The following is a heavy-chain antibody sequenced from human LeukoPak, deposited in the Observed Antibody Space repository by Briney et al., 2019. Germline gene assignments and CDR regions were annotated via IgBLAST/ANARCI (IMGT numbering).Heavy chain of an antibody. J-gene: IGHJ4*02. CDR1: GFTFSSYE. CDR3: ARVYSSGYYYFDY. D-gene: IGHD3-22*01. CDR2: ISSSGSTI. V-gene: IGHV3-48*03. Sequence: GGSLRLSCAASGFTFSSYEMNWVRQAPGKGLEWVSYISSSGSTIYYADSVKGRFTISRDNAKNSLYLQMNSLRAEDTAVYYCARVYSSGYYYFDYWGQGTLVTVSS.